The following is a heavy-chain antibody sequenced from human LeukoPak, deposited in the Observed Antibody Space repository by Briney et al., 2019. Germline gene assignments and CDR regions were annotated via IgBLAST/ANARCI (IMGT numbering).Heavy chain of an antibody. CDR1: GYSFTSYW. V-gene: IGHV5-51*01. J-gene: IGHJ5*02. CDR3: ARELVVVAARGRSHWFDP. CDR2: IYPGDSDT. D-gene: IGHD2-15*01. Sequence: GESLKISRKGSGYSFTSYWIGWVRQMPGKGLEWMGIIYPGDSDTRFSPSFQGQVTISADKSISTAYLQWSSLKASDTAMYYCARELVVVAARGRSHWFDPWGQGTLVTVSS.